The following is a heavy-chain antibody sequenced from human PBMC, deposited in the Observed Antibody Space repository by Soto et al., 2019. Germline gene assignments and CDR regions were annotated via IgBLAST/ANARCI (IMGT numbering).Heavy chain of an antibody. V-gene: IGHV3-21*04. CDR3: AKFGYYDILTGPDAFDI. CDR1: GFTFSSYS. Sequence: NPGGSLRLSCAASGFTFSSYSMNWVRQAPGKGLEWVSSISSSSSYIYYADSVKGRFTISRDNSKNTLYLQMNSLRAEDTAVYYCAKFGYYDILTGPDAFDIWGQGTMVTVSS. D-gene: IGHD3-9*01. J-gene: IGHJ3*02. CDR2: ISSSSSYI.